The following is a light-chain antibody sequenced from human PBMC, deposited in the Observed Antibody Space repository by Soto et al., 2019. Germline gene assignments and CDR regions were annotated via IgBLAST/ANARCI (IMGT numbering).Light chain of an antibody. J-gene: IGKJ1*01. Sequence: VVRQSPISRPAPPAQPASISCRSSQSLLYSDGNTFLSWSQQRPGQSPRRLIYKVSNRDSGVPDRFNGSGSGTDFTLKISRVEAEDAGVYYFMQGTHWPWTFGQGTKVDIK. CDR1: QSLLYSDGNTF. CDR3: MQGTHWPWT. V-gene: IGKV2-30*01. CDR2: KVS.